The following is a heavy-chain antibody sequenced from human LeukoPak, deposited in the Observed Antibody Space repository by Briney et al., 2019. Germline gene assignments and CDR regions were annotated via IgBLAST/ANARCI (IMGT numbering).Heavy chain of an antibody. CDR2: IKQDGSEK. CDR1: GITFSSYW. D-gene: IGHD6-13*01. Sequence: GGALGPSCAASGITFSSYWMSWVRQAPGKGPEGVANIKQDGSEKYYVDSVKGRFTISRDNAKNSLYLQMNSLRAEDTAVYYCAREVAAAVHFDYWGQGTLVTVSS. V-gene: IGHV3-7*01. J-gene: IGHJ4*02. CDR3: AREVAAAVHFDY.